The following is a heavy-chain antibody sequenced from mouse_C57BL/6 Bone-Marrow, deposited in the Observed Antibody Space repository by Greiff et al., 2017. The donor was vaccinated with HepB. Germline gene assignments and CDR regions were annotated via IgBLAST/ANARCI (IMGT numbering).Heavy chain of an antibody. CDR3: AREAPGGHYFDY. CDR1: GYTFTNYW. V-gene: IGHV1-63*01. J-gene: IGHJ2*01. CDR2: IYPGGGYT. Sequence: QVQLQQSGAELVRPGTSVKMSCKASGYTFTNYWIGWVKQRPGHGLEWIGDIYPGGGYTNYNEKFKGKATLTADKSSSTAYMQFSSLTSEDSAFYYCAREAPGGHYFDYWGQGTTLTVSS. D-gene: IGHD1-1*02.